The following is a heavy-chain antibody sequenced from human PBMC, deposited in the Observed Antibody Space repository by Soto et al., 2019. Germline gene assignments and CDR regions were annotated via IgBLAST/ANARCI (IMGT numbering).Heavy chain of an antibody. CDR2: ISGSGGST. CDR1: GFTFSSYA. V-gene: IGHV3-23*01. D-gene: IGHD3-10*01. Sequence: EVQLLESGGGLVQPGGSLRLSCAASGFTFSSYAMSWVRQAPGKGLEWVSAISGSGGSTYYADSVKGRFTISRDNSKNTLYLQMNSLRAEDTAVYYCAKALQRADGSGSYWGIFDYWGQGTLVTVSS. CDR3: AKALQRADGSGSYWGIFDY. J-gene: IGHJ4*02.